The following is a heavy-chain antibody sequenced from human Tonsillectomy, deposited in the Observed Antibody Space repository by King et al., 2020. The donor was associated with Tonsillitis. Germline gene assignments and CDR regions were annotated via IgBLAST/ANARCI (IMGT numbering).Heavy chain of an antibody. CDR3: EGGWT. Sequence: VQLQESGPGLVKPSQTLSLTCTVSGDSISSGGHQWSWIRQPAGKGLEWIGRIQTSGNTNYNPSLKSRVTMSIDTSKNQFSLSLSSVTAADTAVYYCEGGWTWGRGTLVTVSS. J-gene: IGHJ5*02. D-gene: IGHD2-15*01. CDR2: IQTSGNT. V-gene: IGHV4-61*02. CDR1: GDSISSGGHQ.